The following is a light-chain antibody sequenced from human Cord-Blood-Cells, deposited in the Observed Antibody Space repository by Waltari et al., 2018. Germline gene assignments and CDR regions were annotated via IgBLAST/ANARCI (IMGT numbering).Light chain of an antibody. CDR3: CSYAGSGTWV. CDR2: EGS. CDR1: SSDVWSYNL. Sequence: QSALTQPSSVSGSPGQSITISCTGTSSDVWSYNLVSWYQQHPGKAPKLMIYEGSKRPSGVSNRFSGSKSGNTASLTISGLQAEDEADYYCCSYAGSGTWVFGGGTKLTVL. V-gene: IGLV2-23*01. J-gene: IGLJ3*02.